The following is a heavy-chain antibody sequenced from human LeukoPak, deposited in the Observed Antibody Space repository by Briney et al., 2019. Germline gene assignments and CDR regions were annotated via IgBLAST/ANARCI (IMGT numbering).Heavy chain of an antibody. J-gene: IGHJ4*02. V-gene: IGHV3-9*01. CDR3: AKAQWVPNTPAYYFDY. D-gene: IGHD2-8*01. CDR2: ISWNSGDI. Sequence: GGSLRLSCAASGFTFDDYAMHWVRQAPGKGLEWVSGISWNSGDIGYADSVRGRFTISRDNAKNSLYLQMNSLRAEDTAFYYCAKAQWVPNTPAYYFDYWGQGILVTVSS. CDR1: GFTFDDYA.